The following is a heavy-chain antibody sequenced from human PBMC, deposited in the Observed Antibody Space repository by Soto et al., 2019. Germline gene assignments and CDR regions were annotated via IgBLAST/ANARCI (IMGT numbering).Heavy chain of an antibody. V-gene: IGHV3-23*01. J-gene: IGHJ4*02. CDR3: AKDGFWDPWKEDYFDS. CDR1: GFTFSSYA. D-gene: IGHD3-3*01. CDR2: ISGSGTST. Sequence: GGSLRLSCAASGFTFSSYALSWVRQGPGEGLEWVSAISGSGTSTYYADSVKGRFTISRDNSKNTLYLQMNSLRAEDTAVYYCAKDGFWDPWKEDYFDSWGQGTLVTVSS.